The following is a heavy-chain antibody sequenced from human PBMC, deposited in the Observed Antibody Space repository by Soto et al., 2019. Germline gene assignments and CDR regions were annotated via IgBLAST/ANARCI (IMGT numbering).Heavy chain of an antibody. CDR3: VSSVVVARDRYWFDP. CDR2: IDYSGST. V-gene: IGHV4-31*03. Sequence: QVQLPESGPGLVKPSQNLSLTCTVSGGSISSVGYYWSWIRQHPGKGLEWIGYIDYSGSTCSNPSLKSRVTISVDTSKDQVSLRLSSVVAAGTAVYYCVSSVVVARDRYWFDPWGQGTLVTVSS. CDR1: GGSISSVGYY. D-gene: IGHD2-2*01. J-gene: IGHJ5*02.